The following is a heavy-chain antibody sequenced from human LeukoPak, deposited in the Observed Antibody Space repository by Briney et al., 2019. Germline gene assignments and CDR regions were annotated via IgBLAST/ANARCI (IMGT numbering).Heavy chain of an antibody. D-gene: IGHD6-13*01. CDR1: GYSFTSYW. J-gene: IGHJ5*02. V-gene: IGHV5-51*01. Sequence: GESLKISCKGSGYSFTSYWIGWVRQMPGKGLEWMGIIYPGDSDTRYSPSFQGQATTSAAKSISPAYLQWSSLKASDTAMYYCARLVRISSTPRPSWFDPWGQGTLVTVSS. CDR3: ARLVRISSTPRPSWFDP. CDR2: IYPGDSDT.